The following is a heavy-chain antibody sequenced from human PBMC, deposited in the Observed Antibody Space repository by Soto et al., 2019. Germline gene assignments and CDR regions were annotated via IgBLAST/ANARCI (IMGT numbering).Heavy chain of an antibody. V-gene: IGHV3-23*01. D-gene: IGHD6-19*01. CDR2: ISGSGGST. Sequence: HPGGSLRLSCAASGFTFSTYAMSWVRQVPGKGLEWVSAISGSGGSTYYTDSVKGRFTISRDSSMKQLYLQMNSLRAEDTAVYCCAKGRAQWRTVSGIFDSWGQGTLVTVSS. CDR3: AKGRAQWRTVSGIFDS. J-gene: IGHJ4*02. CDR1: GFTFSTYA.